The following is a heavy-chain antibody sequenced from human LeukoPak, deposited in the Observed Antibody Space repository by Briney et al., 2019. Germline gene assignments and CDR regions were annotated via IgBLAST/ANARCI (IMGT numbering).Heavy chain of an antibody. V-gene: IGHV2-5*02. D-gene: IGHD4-23*01. CDR3: AHRLTVVTPEHPFDY. CDR2: IYWDDNK. CDR1: GFSLSTSGVG. J-gene: IGHJ4*02. Sequence: SGPTLVKPTQTLTLTCTFSGFSLSTSGVGVGWIRKPPGKSLDWLALIYWDDNKRYSPSLKSRLTITKDTSKNQVVLTLTNMDPVDTATYYCAHRLTVVTPEHPFDYWGQGTLVTVSS.